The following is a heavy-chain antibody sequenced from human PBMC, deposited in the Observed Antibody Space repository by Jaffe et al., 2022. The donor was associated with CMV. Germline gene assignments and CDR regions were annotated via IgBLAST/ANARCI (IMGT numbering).Heavy chain of an antibody. CDR3: AKAPEQLGYCSGGSCYSVPDY. J-gene: IGHJ4*02. CDR1: GFTFSSYA. CDR2: ISGSGGST. Sequence: EVQLVESGGGLVQPGGSLRLSCAASGFTFSSYAMSWVRQAPGKGLEWVSAISGSGGSTYYADSVKGRFTISRDNSKNTLYLQMNSLRAEDTAVYYCAKAPEQLGYCSGGSCYSVPDYWGQGTLVTVSS. D-gene: IGHD2-15*01. V-gene: IGHV3-23*04.